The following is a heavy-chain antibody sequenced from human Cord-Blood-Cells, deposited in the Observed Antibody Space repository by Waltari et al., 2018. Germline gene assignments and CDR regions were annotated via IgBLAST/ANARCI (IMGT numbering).Heavy chain of an antibody. CDR2: INHSGST. J-gene: IGHJ5*02. CDR3: AGGSSTILSNWFDP. V-gene: IGHV4-34*01. Sequence: QVQLQQWGAGLLKPSETLSLTCAVYGGSFSGYYWRWIRQPPGKGREWIGEINHSGSTNYTPSLNSRVTISVGTSKNQFSLKLRSVTAADTAVYYCAGGSSTILSNWFDPWGQGTLVTVSS. D-gene: IGHD6-13*01. CDR1: GGSFSGYY.